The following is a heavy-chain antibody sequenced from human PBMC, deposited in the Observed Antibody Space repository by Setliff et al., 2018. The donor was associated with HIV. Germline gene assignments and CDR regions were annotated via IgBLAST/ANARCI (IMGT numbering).Heavy chain of an antibody. V-gene: IGHV4-34*01. J-gene: IGHJ4*02. Sequence: PSETLSLTCAVYGGSFSGYHWNWIRQFPGKGLEWIGEINHTGNTQYNPSLKSRVTMSEETSKNQFSLKLKSVTAADTAIYFCACGKGGLVGPAEFDYWGPGTLVTVSS. CDR3: ACGKGGLVGPAEFDY. CDR2: INHTGNT. D-gene: IGHD1-26*01. CDR1: GGSFSGYH.